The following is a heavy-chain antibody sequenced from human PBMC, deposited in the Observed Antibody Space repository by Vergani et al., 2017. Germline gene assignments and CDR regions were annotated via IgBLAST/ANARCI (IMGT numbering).Heavy chain of an antibody. CDR2: IYYSGST. CDR3: ARGGYCSSTSCYKGGSLGY. CDR1: GGSISSYY. Sequence: QVQLQESGPGLVKPSETLSLTCTVSGGSISSYYWSWIRQPPGKGLEWIGYIYYSGSTNYNPSLKSRVTISVDTSKNQFSLKLSSVTAADTAVYYCARGGYCSSTSCYKGGSLGYWGQGTLVTVSS. J-gene: IGHJ4*02. V-gene: IGHV4-59*01. D-gene: IGHD2-2*02.